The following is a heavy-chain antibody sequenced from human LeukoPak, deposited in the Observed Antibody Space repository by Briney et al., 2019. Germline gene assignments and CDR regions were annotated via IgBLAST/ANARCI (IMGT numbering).Heavy chain of an antibody. Sequence: PSETLSLTCTVSGGSISSYYWSWIRQLLGMGLEWIGYIYYSGSTNYNPSLKSRVTISVDTSKNQFSLKLSSVTAADTAVYYCARTFVVRGDNGWFDPWGQGTLVTVSS. CDR2: IYYSGST. CDR3: ARTFVVRGDNGWFDP. J-gene: IGHJ5*02. V-gene: IGHV4-59*08. CDR1: GGSISSYY. D-gene: IGHD3-10*01.